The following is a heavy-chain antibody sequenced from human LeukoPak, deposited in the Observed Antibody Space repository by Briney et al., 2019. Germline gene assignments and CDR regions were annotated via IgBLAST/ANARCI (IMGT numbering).Heavy chain of an antibody. J-gene: IGHJ2*01. V-gene: IGHV3-23*01. CDR3: AKSVALSSSPRYFDL. CDR1: GFTFSSYA. D-gene: IGHD1-26*01. CDR2: ISGSGGST. Sequence: GGSLRLSCAASGFTFSSYAMSWVRQAPGKGLEWVSAISGSGGSTYYADSVKGRFTISRDNSKNTLYLQMNSLRAEDTAVYYCAKSVALSSSPRYFDLWGRGTLVTASS.